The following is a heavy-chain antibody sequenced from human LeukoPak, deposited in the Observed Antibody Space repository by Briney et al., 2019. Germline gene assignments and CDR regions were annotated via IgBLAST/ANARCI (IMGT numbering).Heavy chain of an antibody. V-gene: IGHV1-2*02. J-gene: IGHJ4*02. CDR2: INPNNGNR. CDR1: GYTFTGNY. Sequence: ASVKVSCKASGYTFTGNYMHWVRQAPGQGLEWMGWINPNNGNRNHAQKFQGRVTMTRDTSISTAYMELSRLRSDDTAVYYCASSRYYDTDYWGQGTLVTVSS. D-gene: IGHD3-22*01. CDR3: ASSRYYDTDY.